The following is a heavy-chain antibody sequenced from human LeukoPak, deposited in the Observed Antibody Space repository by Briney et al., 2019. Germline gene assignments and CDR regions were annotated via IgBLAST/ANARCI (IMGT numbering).Heavy chain of an antibody. Sequence: PGGSLRLSCAASGFTFSSYWMHWVRQGPGKGLVWVSRVKGDGSGTSHADSVKGRFTISRDNAKNTLFLQMTSLRAEDTAVYYCVRGNSGGRTTPFDYWGQGTLVTVSS. J-gene: IGHJ4*02. V-gene: IGHV3-74*01. CDR3: VRGNSGGRTTPFDY. D-gene: IGHD6-19*01. CDR2: VKGDGSGT. CDR1: GFTFSSYW.